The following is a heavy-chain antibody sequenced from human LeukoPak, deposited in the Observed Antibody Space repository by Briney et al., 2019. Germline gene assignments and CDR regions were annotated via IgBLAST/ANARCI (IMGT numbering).Heavy chain of an antibody. CDR1: GLTFSSYS. CDR2: INSFSSTI. CDR3: AREAYCGGDCYRGLGY. Sequence: PGGSLRLSCAASGLTFSSYSMNWVRQAPGKGLEWLSYINSFSSTIYYADSVKGRFTISRDNAKNSLYLQMNSLRDEDTAVYYCAREAYCGGDCYRGLGYWGQGTLVTVSS. D-gene: IGHD2-21*02. V-gene: IGHV3-48*02. J-gene: IGHJ4*02.